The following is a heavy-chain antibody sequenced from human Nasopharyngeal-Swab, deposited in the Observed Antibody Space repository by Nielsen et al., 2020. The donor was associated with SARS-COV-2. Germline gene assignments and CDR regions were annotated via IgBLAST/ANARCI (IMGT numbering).Heavy chain of an antibody. CDR2: ISYDGSNK. D-gene: IGHD2-21*02. Sequence: GESLKISCAASGFTFSSYAMHWVRQAPGKGPEWVAIISYDGSNKYYADSVKGRFTISRDNSKNTLYLQMNSLRAEDTAVYYCAGAVTATTEGPYYYGMDVWGQGTTVTVSS. CDR1: GFTFSSYA. V-gene: IGHV3-30-3*01. CDR3: AGAVTATTEGPYYYGMDV. J-gene: IGHJ6*02.